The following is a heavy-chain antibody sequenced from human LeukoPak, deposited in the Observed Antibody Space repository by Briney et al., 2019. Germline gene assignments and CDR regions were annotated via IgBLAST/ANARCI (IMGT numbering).Heavy chain of an antibody. D-gene: IGHD2-2*01. J-gene: IGHJ4*02. CDR1: GYTFTRYH. Sequence: SVKVSCKASGYTFTRYHIHWVRQAPGQGLEWMGRIIPILGIANYAQKFQGRVTITADKSTSTAYMELSSLRSEDTAVYYCARESGDCSSASCYGVLSAFDYWGQGTLVTVSS. CDR3: ARESGDCSSASCYGVLSAFDY. V-gene: IGHV1-69*04. CDR2: IIPILGIA.